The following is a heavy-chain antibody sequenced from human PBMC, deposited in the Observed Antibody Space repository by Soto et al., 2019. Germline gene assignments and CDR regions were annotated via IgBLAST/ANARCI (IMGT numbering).Heavy chain of an antibody. CDR1: SGYISSSNW. J-gene: IGHJ4*02. V-gene: IGHV4-4*02. CDR2: IYHSGST. D-gene: IGHD3-16*01. Sequence: QVQLQESGPGLVKPSGTLSLTCVVSSGYISSSNWWSWVRQPPGKGLEWIGEIYHSGSTNYNPSLTSRVTIAVYKSKNQFSLNLSAVTAADTAVYHCARAGTLSSEKGSDDDYWGQGTLVTVSS. CDR3: ARAGTLSSEKGSDDDY.